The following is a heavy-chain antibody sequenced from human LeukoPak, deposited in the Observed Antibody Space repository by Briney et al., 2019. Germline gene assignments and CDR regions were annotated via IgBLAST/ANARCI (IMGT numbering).Heavy chain of an antibody. CDR1: GYTLTSYD. V-gene: IGHV1-8*01. CDR2: MDPNSVNT. J-gene: IGHJ6*03. D-gene: IGHD3-3*01. Sequence: GASVKVSCKASGYTLTSYDINWGRRATGHGLEWRGWMDPNSVNTGYAQKFPGRVTMTRNTSISTAYMELSSLRSEDTAVYYCARGQTGEKYDFWSGYYYYYYYMDVWGKGTTVTVSS. CDR3: ARGQTGEKYDFWSGYYYYYYYMDV.